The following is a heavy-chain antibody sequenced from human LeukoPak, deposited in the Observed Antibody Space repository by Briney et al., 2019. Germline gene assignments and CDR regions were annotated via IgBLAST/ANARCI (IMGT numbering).Heavy chain of an antibody. CDR1: GFTFSNYG. D-gene: IGHD3-22*01. V-gene: IGHV3-30*02. Sequence: GGSLRLSCAASGFTFSNYGMHWVRQAPGKGLEWLTFIRYDGNIQYYADSVKGRFTISRDNSKKTLYLQMNSLRAEDTAVYYCARILKDSSGYYQIDYWGQGTLVTVSS. CDR2: IRYDGNIQ. J-gene: IGHJ4*02. CDR3: ARILKDSSGYYQIDY.